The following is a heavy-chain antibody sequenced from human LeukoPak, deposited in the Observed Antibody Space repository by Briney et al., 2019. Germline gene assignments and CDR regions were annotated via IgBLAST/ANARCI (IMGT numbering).Heavy chain of an antibody. Sequence: GGSLRLSCAASGFTFSNYWMSWVRQAPGKGLEWVSAISGSSSSTYYADSVKGRFTISRDNSKNTLYLQMNSLRAEDTAVYYCAKGGNYKWYFDYWGQGTLVTVSS. D-gene: IGHD4-11*01. J-gene: IGHJ4*02. V-gene: IGHV3-23*01. CDR1: GFTFSNYW. CDR3: AKGGNYKWYFDY. CDR2: ISGSSSST.